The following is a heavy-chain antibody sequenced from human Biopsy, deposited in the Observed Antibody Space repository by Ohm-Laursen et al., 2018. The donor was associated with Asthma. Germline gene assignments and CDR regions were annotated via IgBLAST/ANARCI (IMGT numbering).Heavy chain of an antibody. V-gene: IGHV3-30*01. CDR2: ISKDASTQ. D-gene: IGHD1-1*01. CDR1: GFSFSNFA. CDR3: VRDGTDDAFDI. J-gene: IGHJ3*02. Sequence: SHRLSCAASGFSFSNFAIHCDRQAPGKGLEWVGVISKDASTQDYADSVKCRFTMARDNSKNTLDLQMNSLREEDTAVYYCVRDGTDDAFDIWGQGTVVSVSS.